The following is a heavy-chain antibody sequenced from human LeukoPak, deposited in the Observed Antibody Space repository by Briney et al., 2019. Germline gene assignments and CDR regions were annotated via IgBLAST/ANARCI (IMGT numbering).Heavy chain of an antibody. V-gene: IGHV5-51*01. Sequence: PGESLKISCKGSGYSFTSYWIGWVRQMPGKGLEWMGIIYPGDSDTRYSPSFQGQVTISADKSISTAYLQWSSLKASDTAMYYCARTVSHWGSEAPIDYWGQGTLVTVSS. CDR2: IYPGDSDT. CDR1: GYSFTSYW. D-gene: IGHD7-27*01. CDR3: ARTVSHWGSEAPIDY. J-gene: IGHJ4*02.